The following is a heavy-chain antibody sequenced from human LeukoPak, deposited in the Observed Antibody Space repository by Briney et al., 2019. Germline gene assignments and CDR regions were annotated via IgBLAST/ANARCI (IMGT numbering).Heavy chain of an antibody. CDR3: TTHRAGAPTEFAD. CDR2: IYGDDTP. CDR1: GFSVNINY. V-gene: IGHV3-66*04. Sequence: PGGSLRLSCAASGFSVNINYLSWVRQAPGKGLEWVSAIYGDDTPYHADSVKGRFTISRDYSKNTVHLQMNSLRVEDTAVYYCTTHRAGAPTEFADWGQGTLVTVSP. J-gene: IGHJ4*02. D-gene: IGHD1-26*01.